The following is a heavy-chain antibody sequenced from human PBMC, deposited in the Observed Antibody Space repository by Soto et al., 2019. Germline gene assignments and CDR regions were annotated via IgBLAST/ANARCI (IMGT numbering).Heavy chain of an antibody. CDR2: ISWSGGST. V-gene: IGHV3-23*01. Sequence: PGGSLRLSCAASGFTFDDYAMHWVRQAPGKGLEWVSAISWSGGSTCYADSVKGRFTISRDNSKNTLYLQMNSLRAEDTAVYYCAKNPGYYYDSTGYHFDYWGQGTLVTVSS. J-gene: IGHJ4*02. D-gene: IGHD3-22*01. CDR1: GFTFDDYA. CDR3: AKNPGYYYDSTGYHFDY.